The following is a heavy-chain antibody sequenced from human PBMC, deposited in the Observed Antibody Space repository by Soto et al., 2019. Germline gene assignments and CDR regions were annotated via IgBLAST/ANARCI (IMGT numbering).Heavy chain of an antibody. CDR1: GASISSNDW. Sequence: QVHLQESGPGLVKPSVTLSLTCAVSGASISSNDWWTWVRQPPGEGLEWIGDIHHSGSMNYNQSLRGRVTISMDKSKNQFSLNVNSVTATDTAVYYCAIATNPYGHFQYWGQGALVTVSS. CDR2: IHHSGSM. D-gene: IGHD3-10*01. J-gene: IGHJ1*01. V-gene: IGHV4-4*02. CDR3: AIATNPYGHFQY.